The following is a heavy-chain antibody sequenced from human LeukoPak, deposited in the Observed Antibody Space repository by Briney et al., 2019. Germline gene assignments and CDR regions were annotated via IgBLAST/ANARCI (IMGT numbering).Heavy chain of an antibody. V-gene: IGHV3-7*01. CDR3: ARDVAGVYYDSSGPKALGAFDI. D-gene: IGHD3-22*01. Sequence: GGSLRLSCAASGFTFSSYWMSWVRPAPGKGLEWVANIKQDGSEKYYVDSVKGRFTISRDNAKNSLYLQMNSLRAEDTAVYYCARDVAGVYYDSSGPKALGAFDIWGQGTMVTVSS. CDR2: IKQDGSEK. CDR1: GFTFSSYW. J-gene: IGHJ3*02.